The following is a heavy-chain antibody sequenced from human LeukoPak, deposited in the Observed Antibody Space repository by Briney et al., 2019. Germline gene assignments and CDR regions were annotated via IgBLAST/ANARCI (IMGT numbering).Heavy chain of an antibody. CDR1: GGSLSGYY. J-gene: IGHJ4*02. D-gene: IGHD6-13*01. CDR3: ASFGPAAKDY. CDR2: INHSGST. Sequence: PSETLSLTCAVYGGSLSGYYWSWIRQPPGKGLEWIGEINHSGSTNYNPSLKSRVTISVDTSKNQFSLKLSSVTAADTAVYYCASFGPAAKDYWGQGTLVTVSS. V-gene: IGHV4-34*01.